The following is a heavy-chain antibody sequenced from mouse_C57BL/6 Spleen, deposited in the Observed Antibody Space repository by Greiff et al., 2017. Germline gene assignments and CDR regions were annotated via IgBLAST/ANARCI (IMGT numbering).Heavy chain of an antibody. J-gene: IGHJ4*01. Sequence: EVQLVESGPGLVKPSQSLSLTCSVTGYSITSGYYWNWIRQFPGNKLEWMGYISYDGSNNYNPSLKNRISITRDTSKNQFFLKLNSVTTEDTATYYCARVDDGYYYAMDYWGQGTSVTVSS. CDR2: ISYDGSN. CDR1: GYSITSGYY. D-gene: IGHD2-3*01. CDR3: ARVDDGYYYAMDY. V-gene: IGHV3-6*01.